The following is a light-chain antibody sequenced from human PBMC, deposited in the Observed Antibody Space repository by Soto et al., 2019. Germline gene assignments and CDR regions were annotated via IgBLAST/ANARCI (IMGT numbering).Light chain of an antibody. J-gene: IGKJ4*01. Sequence: EIVLTQSPATLSLSPGERATLSCRASQSVSSYLAWYQQKPGQAPRLLIYDASNRATGIPARFSGSGSGTDFTLSIRRLESEDFAVYYCQQYETSPFTFGGGTKVDIK. CDR3: QQYETSPFT. V-gene: IGKV3-11*01. CDR2: DAS. CDR1: QSVSSY.